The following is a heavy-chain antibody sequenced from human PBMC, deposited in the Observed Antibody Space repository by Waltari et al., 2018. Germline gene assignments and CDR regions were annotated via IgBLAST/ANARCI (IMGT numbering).Heavy chain of an antibody. Sequence: EVQLLESGGGLVQPGGSLRLSCAASGFTFSDYALTWVRQAPGKGLEWVSAISGSGDSTYHAESLKGRFTISRDNSKNTLFLQLHSLTADDTAVYYCAKPLYSLHHGAALDIWGQGTMVTVSS. CDR3: AKPLYSLHHGAALDI. CDR2: ISGSGDST. V-gene: IGHV3-23*01. D-gene: IGHD1-26*01. J-gene: IGHJ3*02. CDR1: GFTFSDYA.